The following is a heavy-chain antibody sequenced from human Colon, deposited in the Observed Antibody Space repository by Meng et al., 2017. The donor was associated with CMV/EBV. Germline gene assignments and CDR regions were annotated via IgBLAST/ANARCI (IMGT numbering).Heavy chain of an antibody. CDR2: ISSSSSTI. D-gene: IGHD2-2*01. Sequence: GESLKISCAASGFTFSSYSMNWVRQAPGKGLEWVSYISSSSSTIYYADSVKGRFTISRDNAKNSVSLQMNALRVEDTAVYFCMRDLLPIRLIPAAQDYWGQGTLVTVSS. J-gene: IGHJ4*02. CDR1: GFTFSSYS. V-gene: IGHV3-48*04. CDR3: MRDLLPIRLIPAAQDY.